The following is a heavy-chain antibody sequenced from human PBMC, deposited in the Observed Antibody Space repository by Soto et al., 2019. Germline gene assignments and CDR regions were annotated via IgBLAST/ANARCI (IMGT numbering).Heavy chain of an antibody. J-gene: IGHJ6*02. D-gene: IGHD2-15*01. V-gene: IGHV3-21*01. Sequence: EVQLVESGGGLVKPGGSLRLSCAASGFTFSSYSMNWVRQAPGKGLEWVSSISSSSSYIYYADSVKGRFTISRDNAKNSLYLQMNSLRADDTAVYYCARDKGVGDYYYYGMDVWGQGTTVTVSS. CDR3: ARDKGVGDYYYYGMDV. CDR2: ISSSSSYI. CDR1: GFTFSSYS.